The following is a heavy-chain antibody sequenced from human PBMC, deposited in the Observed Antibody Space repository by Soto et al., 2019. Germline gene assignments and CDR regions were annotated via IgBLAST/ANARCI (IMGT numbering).Heavy chain of an antibody. V-gene: IGHV3-23*01. CDR3: AKVSRQQLVLDAFDI. Sequence: EVQLLESGGGLVQPGGSLRLSCAASGFTFSSYAMSWVRQAPGKGLEWVSAISGSGGSTSYADSVKGRFTISRDNSKNTLYLQRNSLRAEDTAVYYCAKVSRQQLVLDAFDIWGQGTMVTVSS. CDR2: ISGSGGST. CDR1: GFTFSSYA. J-gene: IGHJ3*02. D-gene: IGHD6-13*01.